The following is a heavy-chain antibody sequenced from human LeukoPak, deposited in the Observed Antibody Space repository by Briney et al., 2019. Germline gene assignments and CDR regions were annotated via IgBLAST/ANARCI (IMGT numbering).Heavy chain of an antibody. CDR1: GGSISSYY. Sequence: SETLSLTCTVSGGSISSYYWSWIRQPPRKGLEWIGYIYYSGSTNYNPSLKSRVTISVDTPKNQFSLKLSSVTAADTAVYYCAMSIAAAGMDYWGQGTLVTVSS. D-gene: IGHD6-13*01. CDR3: AMSIAAAGMDY. CDR2: IYYSGST. J-gene: IGHJ4*02. V-gene: IGHV4-59*01.